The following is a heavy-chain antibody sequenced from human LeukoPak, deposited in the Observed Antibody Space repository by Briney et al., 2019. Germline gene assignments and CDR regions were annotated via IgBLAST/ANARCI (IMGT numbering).Heavy chain of an antibody. Sequence: GGSLRLSCAASGFTFSSYGIHWVRQAPGRGLEWLANIKQNGREIHYVDSVKDRFTISRDNAKNSLYLQMDSLRAEDTAVYFCARVAWTTIYFDNWGQGTLVTVSS. J-gene: IGHJ4*02. CDR1: GFTFSSYG. V-gene: IGHV3-7*01. D-gene: IGHD3/OR15-3a*01. CDR3: ARVAWTTIYFDN. CDR2: IKQNGREI.